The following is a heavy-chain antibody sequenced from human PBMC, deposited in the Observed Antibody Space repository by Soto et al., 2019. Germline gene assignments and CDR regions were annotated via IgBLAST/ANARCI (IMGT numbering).Heavy chain of an antibody. CDR2: ISGSDDST. J-gene: IGHJ5*02. Sequence: GGSLRLSCAASGFTFSSYAMSWVRQAPGKGLEWVSVISGSDDSTYYADSVKGRFTISRDNAKNSLYLQMNSLRDEDTAVYYCARENYGDYLNWFDPWGQGTLVTVSS. V-gene: IGHV3-23*01. D-gene: IGHD4-17*01. CDR3: ARENYGDYLNWFDP. CDR1: GFTFSSYA.